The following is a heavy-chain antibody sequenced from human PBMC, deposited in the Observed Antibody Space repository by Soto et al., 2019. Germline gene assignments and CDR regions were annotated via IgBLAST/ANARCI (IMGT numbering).Heavy chain of an antibody. CDR1: GFTFNTYV. J-gene: IGHJ4*02. CDR3: ARNSDYDFWSGFLY. D-gene: IGHD3-3*01. Sequence: GGSLRLSCAASGFTFNTYVLTWVRQAPGKGLEWVSSISGSGVTTKYADSVKGRFTMSRDNTKNTLTLQMSSLRAEDTAVYYCARNSDYDFWSGFLYWGQGTLVTVS. CDR2: ISGSGVTT. V-gene: IGHV3-23*01.